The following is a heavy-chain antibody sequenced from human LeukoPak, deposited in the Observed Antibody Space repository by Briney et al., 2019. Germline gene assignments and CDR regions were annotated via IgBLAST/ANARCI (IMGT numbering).Heavy chain of an antibody. CDR2: IWYDGSNK. D-gene: IGHD4-17*01. Sequence: PGRSLRLSCAAYGVTFSSYGMHWARQAPGKGLEWVAVIWYDGSNKYYADSVKGRFTISRDNSKNTLYLQMNSLRAEDTAVYYCARDPLRHYGDSYYYYYGMDVWGKGTTVTVSS. J-gene: IGHJ6*04. CDR1: GVTFSSYG. CDR3: ARDPLRHYGDSYYYYYGMDV. V-gene: IGHV3-33*01.